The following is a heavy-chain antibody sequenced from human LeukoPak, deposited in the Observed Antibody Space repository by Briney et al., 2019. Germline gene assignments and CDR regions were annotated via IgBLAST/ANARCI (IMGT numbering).Heavy chain of an antibody. V-gene: IGHV3-43D*03. CDR1: GFTFDDYA. CDR3: AKDINSRYSGSSTFDY. CDR2: ISWDGGST. J-gene: IGHJ4*02. Sequence: GGSLRLSCAASGFTFDDYAMHWVRHAPGKGLEWVSLISWDGGSTYYADSVKGRFTISRDNSKNSLYLQMNSLRAEDTALYYCAKDINSRYSGSSTFDYWGQGTLVTVSS. D-gene: IGHD1-26*01.